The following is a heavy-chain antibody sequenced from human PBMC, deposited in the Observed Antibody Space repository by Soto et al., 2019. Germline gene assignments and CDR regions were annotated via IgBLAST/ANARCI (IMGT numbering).Heavy chain of an antibody. Sequence: SETLSLTCTVSGGSISSYYWSWIRQPPGKGLEWIGYIYYSGGTNYNPSLKSRVTISVDTSKNQFSLKLSSVTAADTAVYYCARGGYSSGWYWFDPWGQGTLVTVSS. V-gene: IGHV4-59*01. CDR1: GGSISSYY. D-gene: IGHD6-19*01. CDR3: ARGGYSSGWYWFDP. J-gene: IGHJ5*02. CDR2: IYYSGGT.